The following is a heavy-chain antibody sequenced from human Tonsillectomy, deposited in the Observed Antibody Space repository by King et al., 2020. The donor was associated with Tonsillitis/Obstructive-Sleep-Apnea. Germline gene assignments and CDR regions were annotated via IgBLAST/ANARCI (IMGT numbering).Heavy chain of an antibody. CDR3: ARLSRDNFESFDY. CDR1: GYTFTSYW. D-gene: IGHD5-24*01. J-gene: IGHJ4*02. CDR2: FYPGDSDT. Sequence: VQLVESGAEVKMPGESLKISCKGSGYTFTSYWIAWVRHMPGRGLEWMGIFYPGDSDTRYSPSFQGQVTISADKSISTSYLQWSSLKASDTAMYYCARLSRDNFESFDYWGQGTLVTVSS. V-gene: IGHV5-51*01.